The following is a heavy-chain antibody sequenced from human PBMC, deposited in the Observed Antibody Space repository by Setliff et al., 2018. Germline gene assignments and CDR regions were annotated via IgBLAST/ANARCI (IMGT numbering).Heavy chain of an antibody. CDR2: ISWDGGST. V-gene: IGHV3-43D*04. D-gene: IGHD3-22*01. CDR3: AKDMADYYDSSGYWYYFDY. J-gene: IGHJ4*02. Sequence: ETLSLTCTVSGGSISSYSMNWVRQAPGKGLEWVSLISWDGGSTYYADSVKGRFTISRDNSKNSLYLQMNSLRAVDTALYYCAKDMADYYDSSGYWYYFDYWGQGTLVTVSS. CDR1: GGSISSYS.